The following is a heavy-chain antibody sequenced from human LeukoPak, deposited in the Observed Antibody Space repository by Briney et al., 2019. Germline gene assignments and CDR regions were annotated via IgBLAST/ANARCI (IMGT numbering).Heavy chain of an antibody. CDR3: ARGGLVRGTINSLIGFDI. D-gene: IGHD3-10*01. V-gene: IGHV4-4*07. CDR1: GGSINDYY. J-gene: IGHJ3*02. Sequence: SETLSLTCTVSGGSINDYYWSWVRQSAGKGLEWLGRIDTSGNSKYNPSLKSRLTMSLDTSKNQFSLQLNSVTPEDTAVYYCARGGLVRGTINSLIGFDIWGQGIMVTVSS. CDR2: IDTSGNS.